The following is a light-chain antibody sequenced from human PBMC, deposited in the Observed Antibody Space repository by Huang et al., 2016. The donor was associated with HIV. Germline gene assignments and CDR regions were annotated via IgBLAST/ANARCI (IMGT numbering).Light chain of an antibody. CDR1: QSVSSSY. CDR3: QQYGSSIT. CDR2: GVS. Sequence: EIVLTQSPGTLSLSPGERATLCCRASQSVSSSYLAWYQQKPGQAPRLLIDGVSTRATGIPDRFSGSGSGTDFTLTISRLEPEDSAVFYCQQYGSSITFGQGTRLEIK. J-gene: IGKJ5*01. V-gene: IGKV3-20*01.